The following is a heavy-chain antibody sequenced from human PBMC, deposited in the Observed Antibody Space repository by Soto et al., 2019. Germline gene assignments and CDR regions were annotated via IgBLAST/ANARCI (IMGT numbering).Heavy chain of an antibody. Sequence: PSETLSLTCTVSGGSISPYYWSWIRQPAGKGLEWIGRIYTSGRTNYSPSLKSRLTMSVDTSKSHFSLTLSSVTAADTAVYYCPRSGNRGYSPHDSWGQITLVTVSS. CDR1: GGSISPYY. CDR3: PRSGNRGYSPHDS. D-gene: IGHD5-12*01. CDR2: IYTSGRT. J-gene: IGHJ4*02. V-gene: IGHV4-4*07.